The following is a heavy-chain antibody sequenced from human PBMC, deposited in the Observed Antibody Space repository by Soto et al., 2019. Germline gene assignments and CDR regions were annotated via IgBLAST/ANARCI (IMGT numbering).Heavy chain of an antibody. D-gene: IGHD6-19*01. V-gene: IGHV3-23*01. Sequence: LRLSCAASGFTFKSYAMSWVRQAPGKGLEWVSILRGSGDTTYYADSVKGRFTISRDNSKNTLYLQMSNLRAEDTAVYYCAKLLAGSYFDYWGQGTLVTVSS. CDR1: GFTFKSYA. J-gene: IGHJ4*02. CDR3: AKLLAGSYFDY. CDR2: LRGSGDTT.